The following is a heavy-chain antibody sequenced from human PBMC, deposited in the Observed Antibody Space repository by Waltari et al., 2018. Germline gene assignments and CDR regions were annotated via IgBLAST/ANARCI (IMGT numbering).Heavy chain of an antibody. CDR3: AREKLMGEYIDY. Sequence: EVQLVESGGGVRRPGGCLRRACAGSGFNFDDHGMRWVRQAPGKGLEWVSSINWNGGSTCYADSVRGRFTISRDNAKNSLYLQMNSLRADDTALYYCAREKLMGEYIDYWGQGTLVTVSS. CDR1: GFNFDDHG. J-gene: IGHJ4*02. CDR2: INWNGGST. V-gene: IGHV3-20*04. D-gene: IGHD2-15*01.